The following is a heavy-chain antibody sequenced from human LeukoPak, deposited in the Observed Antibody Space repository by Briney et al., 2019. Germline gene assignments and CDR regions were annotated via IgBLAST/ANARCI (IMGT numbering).Heavy chain of an antibody. Sequence: GASVKVSCKASGGTFSSYAISWVRQAPGQGLEWMGRINPNSGGTNYAQKFQGRVTMTRDTSISTAYMELSRLRSDDTAVYYCARESPQGVRFLEWLSPDYWGQGTLVTVSS. CDR2: INPNSGGT. V-gene: IGHV1-2*06. J-gene: IGHJ4*02. D-gene: IGHD3-3*01. CDR3: ARESPQGVRFLEWLSPDY. CDR1: GGTFSSYA.